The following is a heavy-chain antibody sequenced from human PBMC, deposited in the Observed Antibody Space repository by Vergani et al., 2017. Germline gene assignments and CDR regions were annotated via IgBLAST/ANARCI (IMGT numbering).Heavy chain of an antibody. CDR2: ISSSSSTI. CDR1: GFTFSSYS. Sequence: EVQLVESGGGLVQPGGSLRLSCAASGFTFSSYSMNWVRQAPGKGLEWVSYISSSSSTIYYADSVKGRFTISRDNAKNTLYLQMNSLRAEDTAVYYCARDGPGGEVMMADAFDIWGQGTMVTVSS. J-gene: IGHJ3*02. D-gene: IGHD2-8*02. V-gene: IGHV3-48*01. CDR3: ARDGPGGEVMMADAFDI.